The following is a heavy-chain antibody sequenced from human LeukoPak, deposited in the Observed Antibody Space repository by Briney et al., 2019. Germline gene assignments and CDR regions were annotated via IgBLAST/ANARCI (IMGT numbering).Heavy chain of an antibody. CDR2: MNPNSGNT. CDR1: GYTFTSYD. CDR3: ARGLGMIAARRRNWYFDL. J-gene: IGHJ2*01. Sequence: ASVKVSCKASGYTFTSYDINWVRQATGQGLEWMGWMNPNSGNTGYAQKFQGRVTITRNTSISTAYMELSSLRSEDTAVYYCARGLGMIAARRRNWYFDLWGRGTLVTVSS. V-gene: IGHV1-8*03. D-gene: IGHD6-6*01.